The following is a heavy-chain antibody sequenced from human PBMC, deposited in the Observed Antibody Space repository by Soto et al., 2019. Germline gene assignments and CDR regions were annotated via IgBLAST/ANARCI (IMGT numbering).Heavy chain of an antibody. D-gene: IGHD3-16*01. V-gene: IGHV5-51*01. CDR2: TYPGDSDT. CDR3: ARHAPIMITFGGVTNGAFDI. CDR1: GYSFTSYW. J-gene: IGHJ3*02. Sequence: GESLKISCKGSGYSFTSYWIGGVRQMPGKGLEWMGITYPGDSDTRYSPSFQGQVTISADKSISTAYLQWSSLKASDTAMYYCARHAPIMITFGGVTNGAFDIWGQGTMVTVSS.